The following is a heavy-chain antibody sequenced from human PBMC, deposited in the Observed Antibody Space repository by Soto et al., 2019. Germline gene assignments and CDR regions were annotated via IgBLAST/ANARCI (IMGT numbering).Heavy chain of an antibody. CDR2: INHSGST. J-gene: IGHJ4*02. V-gene: IGHV4-34*01. CDR3: ARGGPGRHIAVVTAIVFDY. D-gene: IGHD2-21*02. Sequence: SETLSLTCAVYGGSFSGYYWSWIRQPPGKGLEWIGEINHSGSTNYNPSLKSRVTISVDTSKNQFSLKLSSVTAADTAVYYCARGGPGRHIAVVTAIVFDYWGRGTLVTVSS. CDR1: GGSFSGYY.